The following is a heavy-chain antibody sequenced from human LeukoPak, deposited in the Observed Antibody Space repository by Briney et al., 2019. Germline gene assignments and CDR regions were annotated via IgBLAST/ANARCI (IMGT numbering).Heavy chain of an antibody. D-gene: IGHD2-15*01. CDR1: GFTFSNYA. V-gene: IGHV3-23*01. CDR3: AKDQRGYCSAGSCYLFDY. Sequence: PGGSLRLSCAASGFTFSNYAMSWVRQSPGKGLEWVSGIIGSGGSTYYADSVKGRFTISRDNPENTLYLQMNSLRAEDTAVYYCAKDQRGYCSAGSCYLFDYWGQGTLVTVSS. CDR2: IIGSGGST. J-gene: IGHJ4*02.